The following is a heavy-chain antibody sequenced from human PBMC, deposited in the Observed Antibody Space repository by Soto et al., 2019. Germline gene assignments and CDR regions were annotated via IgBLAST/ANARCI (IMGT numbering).Heavy chain of an antibody. Sequence: GGSLRLSCVASGFTFNNYAMSWVRQAPGKGLEWVSSISDNGDNTLYADFVKGRFTISRDNSKNTEYLHINTVRAEDTAIYYCAKDIYRGSIYAVDGWGQGTTVTVSS. CDR2: ISDNGDNT. J-gene: IGHJ6*02. V-gene: IGHV3-23*01. CDR1: GFTFNNYA. D-gene: IGHD1-26*01. CDR3: AKDIYRGSIYAVDG.